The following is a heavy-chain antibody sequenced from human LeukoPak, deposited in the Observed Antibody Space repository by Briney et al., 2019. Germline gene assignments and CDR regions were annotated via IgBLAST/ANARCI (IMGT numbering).Heavy chain of an antibody. V-gene: IGHV1-2*02. CDR1: GYTFTGYY. CDR2: INPNSGGT. CDR3: ARGFLGATTSYDY. D-gene: IGHD1-26*01. Sequence: ASVKVSCKASGYTFTGYYMHWVRQAPGQGLEWMGWINPNSGGTNYAQKFQVRVTMTRDTSISTAYMELSRLRSDDTAVYYCARGFLGATTSYDYWGQGTLVTVSS. J-gene: IGHJ4*02.